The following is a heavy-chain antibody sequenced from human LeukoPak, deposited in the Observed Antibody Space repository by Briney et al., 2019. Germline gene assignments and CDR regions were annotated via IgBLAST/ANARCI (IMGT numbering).Heavy chain of an antibody. V-gene: IGHV1-2*04. CDR2: INPNSGGT. J-gene: IGHJ3*02. D-gene: IGHD6-6*01. CDR1: GYTFTSYG. Sequence: ASVKVSCKASGYTFTSYGISWVRQAPGQGLEWMGWINPNSGGTNYAQKFQGWVTMTRDTSISTAYMELSRLRSDDTAVYYCATAGVATHAFDIWGQGTMVTVSS. CDR3: ATAGVATHAFDI.